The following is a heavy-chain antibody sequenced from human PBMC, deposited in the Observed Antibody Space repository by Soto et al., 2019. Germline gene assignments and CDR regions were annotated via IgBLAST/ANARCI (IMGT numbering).Heavy chain of an antibody. D-gene: IGHD5-18*01. V-gene: IGHV3-23*01. CDR3: AKDRGYIYGWAKSDAFDV. Sequence: EVQLLESGGGLVQPGGSLRLSCAASGFTFSNNAMSWVRQAPGKGLEWVSSISGSGGNTYYAESVKGRFTISRDNSKNTLYVQINTLRAEDTAVYYCAKDRGYIYGWAKSDAFDVWGQGTMVTVSS. CDR2: ISGSGGNT. J-gene: IGHJ3*01. CDR1: GFTFSNNA.